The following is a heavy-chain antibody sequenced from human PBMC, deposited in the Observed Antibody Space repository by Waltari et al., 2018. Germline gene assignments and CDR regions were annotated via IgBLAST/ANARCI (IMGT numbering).Heavy chain of an antibody. CDR2: IYYSGST. CDR1: GGSISSYY. V-gene: IGHV4-59*01. J-gene: IGHJ5*02. D-gene: IGHD3-3*01. CDR3: ARGKDYEFWSGYYTEWFDP. Sequence: QVQLQESGPGLVKPSETLSLTCTVSGGSISSYYWSWIRQPPGKGLEWIGYIYYSGSTNYNPSLKSRVTRSVDTSKNQFSLKLSSVTAADTAVYYCARGKDYEFWSGYYTEWFDPWGQGTLVTVSS.